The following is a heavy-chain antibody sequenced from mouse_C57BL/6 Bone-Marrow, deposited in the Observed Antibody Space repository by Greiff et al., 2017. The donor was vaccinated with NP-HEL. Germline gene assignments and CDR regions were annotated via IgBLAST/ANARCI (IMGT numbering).Heavy chain of an antibody. V-gene: IGHV5-17*01. CDR2: ISSGSSTI. D-gene: IGHD1-1*02. J-gene: IGHJ2*01. Sequence: DVQLQESGGGLVKPGGSLKLSCAASGFTFSDYGMHWVRQAPEKGLEWVAHISSGSSTIYYADTVKGRFTISRDNAKNTLFLQMTSLRSEDTAMYYCARAVGDYWGQGTTLTVSS. CDR1: GFTFSDYG. CDR3: ARAVGDY.